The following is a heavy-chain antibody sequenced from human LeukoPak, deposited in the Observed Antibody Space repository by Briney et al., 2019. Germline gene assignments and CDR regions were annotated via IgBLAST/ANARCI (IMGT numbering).Heavy chain of an antibody. CDR2: ISSSSTYI. J-gene: IGHJ4*02. CDR1: GFTFTSYT. V-gene: IGHV3-21*01. Sequence: GGSLRLSCSASGFTFTSYTMTWVRQAPGKGLEWVSSISSSSTYIYYADSVKGRFTISRDNAKISLYLQMNSLRAEDTAVYYCARGRGFDYWGQGTLVTVSS. D-gene: IGHD3-16*01. CDR3: ARGRGFDY.